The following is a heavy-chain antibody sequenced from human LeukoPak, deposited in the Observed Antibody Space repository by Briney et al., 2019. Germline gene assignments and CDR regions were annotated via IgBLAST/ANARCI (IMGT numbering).Heavy chain of an antibody. J-gene: IGHJ3*02. D-gene: IGHD1-1*01. CDR3: AVNLTRHTFDI. Sequence: SQTLSLTCTVSGGSISTYYWSWIRQSPGKGLEWGGSISNSGRTTYNPSLKSRVTISVDTPKNQFSPELSSVTAPGPAVYYPAVNLTRHTFDICGQGTMVTVSS. V-gene: IGHV4-4*08. CDR1: GGSISTYY. CDR2: ISNSGRT.